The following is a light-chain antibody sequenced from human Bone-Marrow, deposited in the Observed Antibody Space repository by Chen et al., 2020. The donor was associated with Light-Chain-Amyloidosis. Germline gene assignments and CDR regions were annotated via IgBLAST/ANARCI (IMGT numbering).Light chain of an antibody. J-gene: IGKJ5*01. V-gene: IGKV3-11*01. Sequence: EIVLTQSPATMSLSPGERATLSCRASQNVGTNLAWYQQKPVQAPKLLIYAVSDRATCIPARFRGSGSGTDFTLTISSLEPADFAVYYCQQRSNWPPSITFGQGTRLDIK. CDR3: QQRSNWPPSIT. CDR1: QNVGTN. CDR2: AVS.